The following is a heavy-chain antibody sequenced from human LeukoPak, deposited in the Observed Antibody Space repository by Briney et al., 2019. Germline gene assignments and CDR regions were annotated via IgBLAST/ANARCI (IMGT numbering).Heavy chain of an antibody. CDR1: GGSISSYY. CDR3: ARGAMEGPLNWFDP. D-gene: IGHD3-3*01. Sequence: PSETLSLTCTVSGGSISSYYWSWIRQPAGKGLEWIGRIYTSGSTNYNPSLKSRVTMSVDTSKNQFSLKLSSVTAADTAVYYCARGAMEGPLNWFDPWGQGTLVTVSS. CDR2: IYTSGST. J-gene: IGHJ5*02. V-gene: IGHV4-4*07.